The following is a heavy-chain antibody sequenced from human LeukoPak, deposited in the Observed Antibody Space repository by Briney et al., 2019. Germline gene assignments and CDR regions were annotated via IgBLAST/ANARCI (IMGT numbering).Heavy chain of an antibody. J-gene: IGHJ6*02. Sequence: GESLKISCKGSGYSFTSYWIGWVRQMPGKGLEWMGIIYPGDSDTRYSPSFQGQVTISADKSISTAYLQWSSLKASDTAMYYCARLRDPRPYCGGDCYPARFDGMDVWGQGTTVTVSS. CDR2: IYPGDSDT. CDR3: ARLRDPRPYCGGDCYPARFDGMDV. V-gene: IGHV5-51*01. D-gene: IGHD2-21*02. CDR1: GYSFTSYW.